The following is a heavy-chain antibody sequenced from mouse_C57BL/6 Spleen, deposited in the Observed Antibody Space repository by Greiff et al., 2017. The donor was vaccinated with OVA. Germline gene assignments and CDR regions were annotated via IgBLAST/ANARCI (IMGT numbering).Heavy chain of an antibody. D-gene: IGHD2-1*01. CDR2: ISDGGSYT. Sequence: EVQRVESGGGLVKPGGSLKLSCAASGFTFSSYAMSWVRQTPEKRLEWVATISDGGSYTYYPDNVKGRFTISRDNAKNNLYLQMSHLKSEDTAMYYCARDRGGNYVYFDYWGQGTTLTVSS. CDR3: ARDRGGNYVYFDY. J-gene: IGHJ2*01. CDR1: GFTFSSYA. V-gene: IGHV5-4*01.